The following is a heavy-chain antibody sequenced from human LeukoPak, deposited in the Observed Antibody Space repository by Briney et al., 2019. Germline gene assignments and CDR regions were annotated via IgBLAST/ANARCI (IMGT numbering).Heavy chain of an antibody. J-gene: IGHJ4*02. D-gene: IGHD3-9*01. CDR1: SFTFSSNA. CDR3: AKGHDILTGYSSFDY. Sequence: GGSLILSCAAASFTFSSNAMRRVRQAPADGLEGVSAISGSGGSTYYADSVKGRFTISRDNSKNTLYLQMNSLRAEDTAVYYCAKGHDILTGYSSFDYWGQGTLVTVSS. V-gene: IGHV3-23*01. CDR2: ISGSGGST.